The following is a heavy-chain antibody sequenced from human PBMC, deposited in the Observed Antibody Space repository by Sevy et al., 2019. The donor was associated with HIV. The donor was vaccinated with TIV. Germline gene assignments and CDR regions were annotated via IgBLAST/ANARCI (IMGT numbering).Heavy chain of an antibody. CDR3: AKDRGWKTFDY. CDR1: GFGFSGTW. CDR2: ISPEGSRI. J-gene: IGHJ4*02. Sequence: GGYLRLSCAASGFGFSGTWMNWVRQAPGKGLEWVAIISPEGSRIDYADSVKGRLIISRDNANNSVSLQMNSLRVEDTGVYYSAKDRGWKTFDYWGQGALVTVSS. D-gene: IGHD3-10*01. V-gene: IGHV3-7*04.